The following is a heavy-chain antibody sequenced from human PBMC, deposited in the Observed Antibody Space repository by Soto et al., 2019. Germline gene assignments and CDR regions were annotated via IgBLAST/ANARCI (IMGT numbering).Heavy chain of an antibody. V-gene: IGHV3-15*01. Sequence: GGSLRLSSAASGFTFSNAWMSGVRQAPGKGLEWVGRIKSKTDGGTTDYAAAVKGRFTISRDDSKTTLYLQMHSLKTENTAVYYCTTGLGAAAGTWYYYGMDVWGQGTTVTVS. D-gene: IGHD6-13*01. CDR3: TTGLGAAAGTWYYYGMDV. J-gene: IGHJ6*02. CDR2: IKSKTDGGTT. CDR1: GFTFSNAW.